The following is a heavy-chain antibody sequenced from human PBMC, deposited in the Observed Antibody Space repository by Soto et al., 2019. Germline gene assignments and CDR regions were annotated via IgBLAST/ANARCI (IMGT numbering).Heavy chain of an antibody. J-gene: IGHJ5*02. CDR2: INPDGAT. Sequence: SETLSLTCAVYGGSFSGYYWDWIRQPPGKGLEWIGEINPDGATNYTPSLRGRVTISIDTSRNQFSLKLSSVTAADTAVYYCARGQRSDPFFDPWGQGTLVTVSS. CDR1: GGSFSGYY. V-gene: IGHV4-34*01. CDR3: ARGQRSDPFFDP.